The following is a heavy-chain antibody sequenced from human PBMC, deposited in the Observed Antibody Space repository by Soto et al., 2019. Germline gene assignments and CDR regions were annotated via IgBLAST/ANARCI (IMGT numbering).Heavy chain of an antibody. CDR3: ASEYSSSWSNYYYCGMDV. CDR2: IYYSGST. Sequence: SETLSLTCTVSGVSISSSSYYWGWIRQPPGKGLEWIGSIYYSGSTYYNPSLKSRVTISVDTSKNQFSLKLSSVTAADTAVYYCASEYSSSWSNYYYCGMDVWGQGTTVTVSS. V-gene: IGHV4-39*01. D-gene: IGHD6-13*01. CDR1: GVSISSSSYY. J-gene: IGHJ6*02.